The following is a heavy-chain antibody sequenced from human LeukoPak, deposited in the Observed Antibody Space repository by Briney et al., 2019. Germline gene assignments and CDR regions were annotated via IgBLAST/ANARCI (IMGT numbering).Heavy chain of an antibody. D-gene: IGHD1-1*01. CDR3: ARDGARIQLWWFDY. CDR1: GYTFTDYY. Sequence: ASVKVSCKASGYTFTDYYMHWVRQAPGQGLEWMGIINPSGGGTRYAQRFQGRDTMTRDTSTSTVYMEVSSLRSEDTAVYYCARDGARIQLWWFDYWGQGTLVTVSS. CDR2: INPSGGGT. V-gene: IGHV1-46*01. J-gene: IGHJ4*02.